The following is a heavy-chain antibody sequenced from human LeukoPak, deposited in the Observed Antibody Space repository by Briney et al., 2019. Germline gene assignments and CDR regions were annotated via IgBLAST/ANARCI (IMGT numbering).Heavy chain of an antibody. CDR1: GGSINNYY. CDR2: IYYNGDT. V-gene: IGHV4-59*01. CDR3: VRHQIAVAGPGFDY. Sequence: SETLSLTCTVSGGSINNYYWSWVRQPPGKGLEWIGSIYYNGDTNYSPSLRSRLTISVDTSQNQFPLKLTSVTAADTAFYYCVRHQIAVAGPGFDYWGQGILVTVSS. J-gene: IGHJ4*02. D-gene: IGHD6-19*01.